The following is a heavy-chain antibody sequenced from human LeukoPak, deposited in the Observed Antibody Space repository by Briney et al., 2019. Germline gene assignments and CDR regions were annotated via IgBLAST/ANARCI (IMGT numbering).Heavy chain of an antibody. Sequence: RGSLRLSCAASGFTFSSNWRSWVRQAPGKGLEWMANIKQEGSEKYYVDSVKGGFSISRDNGKNSLFLQMNSLRAEDTAVYYCARGGSRYDNWGQGTLVTVSS. J-gene: IGHJ4*02. D-gene: IGHD3-22*01. CDR2: IKQEGSEK. CDR1: GFTFSSNW. V-gene: IGHV3-7*01. CDR3: ARGGSRYDN.